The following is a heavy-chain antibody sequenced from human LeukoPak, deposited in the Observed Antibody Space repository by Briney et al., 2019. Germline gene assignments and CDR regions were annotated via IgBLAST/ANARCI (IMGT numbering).Heavy chain of an antibody. J-gene: IGHJ4*02. CDR1: GGSISSHY. Sequence: SETLSLTCTVSGGSISSHYWSWIRQPPGKGLEWIGYIYYSGSTNYNPSLKSRVTISVDTSKNQFSLKLSSVTAADTAVYYCARDHRGYSYGFVSAYFDYWGQGTLVTVSS. D-gene: IGHD5-18*01. CDR2: IYYSGST. CDR3: ARDHRGYSYGFVSAYFDY. V-gene: IGHV4-59*11.